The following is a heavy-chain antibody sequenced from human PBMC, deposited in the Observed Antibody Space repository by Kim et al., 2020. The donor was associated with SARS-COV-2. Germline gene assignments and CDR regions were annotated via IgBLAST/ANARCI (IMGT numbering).Heavy chain of an antibody. CDR2: IWYDGSNK. D-gene: IGHD6-13*01. CDR3: ARGRLSISWDNEALDY. V-gene: IGHV3-33*01. CDR1: GFTFSSYG. Sequence: GGSLRLSCVASGFTFSSYGMYWVRQAPGKGLEWVAVIWYDGSNKYYADSVKGRFTISRDNSKNTLNLQMNSLRGEDTAVYYCARGRLSISWDNEALDYWGQGTLVTVSS. J-gene: IGHJ4*02.